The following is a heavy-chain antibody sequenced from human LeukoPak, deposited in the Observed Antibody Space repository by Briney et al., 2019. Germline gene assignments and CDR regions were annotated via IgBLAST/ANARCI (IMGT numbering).Heavy chain of an antibody. CDR1: GGTFSNYA. J-gene: IGHJ4*02. V-gene: IGHV1-69*13. CDR3: ARGDGGSYYDY. Sequence: SVKVSCKASGGTFSNYAISWVRQPPGQGLEWMGGIIPIFGTTNYAQKFQGRVTITADESTSTAYMELSSLRSEDTAVYYCARGDGGSYYDYWGQGTLVTVSS. D-gene: IGHD1-26*01. CDR2: IIPIFGTT.